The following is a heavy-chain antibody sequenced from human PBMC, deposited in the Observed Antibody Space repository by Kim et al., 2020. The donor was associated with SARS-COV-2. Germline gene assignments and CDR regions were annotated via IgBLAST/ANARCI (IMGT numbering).Heavy chain of an antibody. CDR2: IKQDGSEK. D-gene: IGHD3-3*01. CDR3: ARFTHQVFWSGYYSIDY. J-gene: IGHJ4*02. Sequence: GGSLRLSCAASGFTFSSYWMSWVRQAPGKGLEWVANIKQDGSEKYYVDSVKGRFTISRDNAKNSLYLQMNSLRAEDTAVYYCARFTHQVFWSGYYSIDYWGQGTLVTVSS. CDR1: GFTFSSYW. V-gene: IGHV3-7*03.